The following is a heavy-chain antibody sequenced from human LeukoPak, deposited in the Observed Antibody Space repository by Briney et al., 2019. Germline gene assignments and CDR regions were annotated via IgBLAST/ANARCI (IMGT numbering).Heavy chain of an antibody. Sequence: SETLSLTCTVSGSSISRFYWSWLRQPPGKGLEWIGYIYHSGSTNYSPSLKSRVTISLDTSKNQFSLNLSSVTAADTAVYYCARKDDAFDIWGQGTMVSVSS. J-gene: IGHJ3*02. CDR2: IYHSGST. CDR1: GSSISRFY. CDR3: ARKDDAFDI. V-gene: IGHV4-59*12.